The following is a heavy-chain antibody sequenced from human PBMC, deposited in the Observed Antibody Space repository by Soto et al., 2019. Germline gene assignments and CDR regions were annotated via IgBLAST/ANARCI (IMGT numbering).Heavy chain of an antibody. CDR1: GFTLTTYA. D-gene: IGHD6-13*01. V-gene: IGHV3-23*01. Sequence: EVQLLESGGGLVQPGGSLRLSCAASGFTLTTYAMSWVRQAPGKGLEWVSAIRGSGGTTYYGDSVKGRFTISSDDSKNTVYLQMSSLRAEDTAVYYCAKRRQQVGVYFENWGQGTLVTVSS. CDR3: AKRRQQVGVYFEN. CDR2: IRGSGGTT. J-gene: IGHJ4*02.